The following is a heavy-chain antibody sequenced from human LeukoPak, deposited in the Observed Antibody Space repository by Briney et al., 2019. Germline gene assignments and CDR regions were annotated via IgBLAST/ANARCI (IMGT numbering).Heavy chain of an antibody. D-gene: IGHD6-19*01. V-gene: IGHV3-74*01. Sequence: PGGSLRLSCAASGFTFSTYWMHWVRHAPGKGLAWVSRINGDGSVRDYADSVKGRFNISRDNAKNTLFLHMNSLRGEDTAVYYCAREGAVDGIFYYYMDVWGKGTTVTVSS. J-gene: IGHJ6*03. CDR1: GFTFSTYW. CDR2: INGDGSVR. CDR3: AREGAVDGIFYYYMDV.